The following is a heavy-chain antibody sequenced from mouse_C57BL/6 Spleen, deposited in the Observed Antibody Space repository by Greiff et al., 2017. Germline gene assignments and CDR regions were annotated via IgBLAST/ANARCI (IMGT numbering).Heavy chain of an antibody. Sequence: VQLQPSGPELVKPGASVKISCKASGYAFSSSWMNWVKQRPGKGLEWIGRIYPGDGDTNYNGKFKGKATLTADKSSSPAYMQLSSLTSEDSAVYFCARARSYGSIDYGGQGTTLPVSS. CDR2: IYPGDGDT. V-gene: IGHV1-82*01. J-gene: IGHJ2*01. CDR1: GYAFSSSW. D-gene: IGHD1-1*01. CDR3: ARARSYGSIDY.